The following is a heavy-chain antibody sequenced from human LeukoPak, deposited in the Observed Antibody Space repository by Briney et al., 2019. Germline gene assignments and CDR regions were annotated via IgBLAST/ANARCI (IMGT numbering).Heavy chain of an antibody. V-gene: IGHV3-9*01. D-gene: IGHD3-10*01. J-gene: IGHJ6*02. Sequence: GRSLRLSCAASGFTFDDYAMYWVRQAPGKGLEWVSGISWNSGSIGYADSVKGRFTISRDNAKNSLYLQMNSLRAEDTALYYCAKDMRDRITMVRGAPYYYGMDVWGQGTTVTVSS. CDR1: GFTFDDYA. CDR3: AKDMRDRITMVRGAPYYYGMDV. CDR2: ISWNSGSI.